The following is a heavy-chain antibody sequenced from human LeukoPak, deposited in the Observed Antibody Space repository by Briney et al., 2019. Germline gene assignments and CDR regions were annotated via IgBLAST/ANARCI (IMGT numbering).Heavy chain of an antibody. Sequence: GGSLRLSCTVSGFTVSSNSMSWVRQAPGKGLEWVSFIYSDNTHYSDSVKGRFTISRDNSKNTLYLQMNSLRVEDTGVYYCTRKCAPFDLWGQGILVTVSS. CDR3: TRKCAPFDL. J-gene: IGHJ4*02. CDR1: GFTVSSNS. V-gene: IGHV3-53*01. D-gene: IGHD5/OR15-5a*01. CDR2: IYSDNT.